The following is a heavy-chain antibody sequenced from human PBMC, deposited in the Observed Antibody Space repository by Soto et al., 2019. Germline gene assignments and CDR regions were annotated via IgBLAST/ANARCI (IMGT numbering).Heavy chain of an antibody. CDR3: AREGSIGYCSSTSCYPDAFDI. Sequence: SETLSLTFAVYGGSFSGYYWSWIRQPPGKGLEGIGEINHSGSTNYNPSLKSRVTISVDTSKNQFSLKLSSVTAADTAVYYCAREGSIGYCSSTSCYPDAFDIWGRGTMFTVSS. J-gene: IGHJ3*02. V-gene: IGHV4-34*01. D-gene: IGHD2-2*01. CDR2: INHSGST. CDR1: GGSFSGYY.